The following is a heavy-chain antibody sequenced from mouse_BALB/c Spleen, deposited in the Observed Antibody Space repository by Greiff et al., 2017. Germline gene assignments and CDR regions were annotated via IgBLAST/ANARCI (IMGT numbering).Heavy chain of an antibody. D-gene: IGHD2-1*01. V-gene: IGHV1-9*01. CDR1: GYTFSSYW. CDR3: ARIGDGTGGFTY. J-gene: IGHJ3*01. Sequence: QVQLQQSGAELMKPGASVKMSCKATGYTFSSYWIDWVNQRPGHGLEWIGEILPGSGSTNYNEKFKAKATFTADTSSNTAYMQLSSLTSEDSAVYYCARIGDGTGGFTYWGQGTLVTVSA. CDR2: ILPGSGST.